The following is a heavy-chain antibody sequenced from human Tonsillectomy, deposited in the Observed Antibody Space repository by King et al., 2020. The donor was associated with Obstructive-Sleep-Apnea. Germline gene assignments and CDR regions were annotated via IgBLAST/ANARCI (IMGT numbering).Heavy chain of an antibody. V-gene: IGHV4-34*01. CDR1: GGSFSDYY. J-gene: IGHJ5*02. D-gene: IGHD6-13*01. CDR3: ARGSGAADVNWFDP. Sequence: VQLQQWGAGLLKPSETLSLTCAVYGGSFSDYYWSWIRQPPGTVLEWIGEINHSGSTNSNPFFKSRVAISVDMSKNQFSLKLTSVTAADTAIYYCARGSGAADVNWFDPWGQGALVTVSS. CDR2: INHSGST.